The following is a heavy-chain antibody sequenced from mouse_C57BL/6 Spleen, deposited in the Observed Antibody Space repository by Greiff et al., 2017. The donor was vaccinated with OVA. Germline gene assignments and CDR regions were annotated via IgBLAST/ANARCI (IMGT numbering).Heavy chain of an antibody. Sequence: VQLQQSGAELVKPGASVKLSCKASGYTFTSYWMHWVKQRPGRGLEWIGRIDPNSGGTKYNEKFKSKATLTVDKPSSTAYMQLSSLTSEDSAVYYCARSYYSNYHVPYAMDYWGQGTSVTVSS. J-gene: IGHJ4*01. CDR2: IDPNSGGT. CDR3: ARSYYSNYHVPYAMDY. CDR1: GYTFTSYW. V-gene: IGHV1-72*01. D-gene: IGHD2-5*01.